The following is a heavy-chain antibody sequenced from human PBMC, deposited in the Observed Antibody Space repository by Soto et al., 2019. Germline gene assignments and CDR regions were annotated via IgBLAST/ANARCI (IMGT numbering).Heavy chain of an antibody. D-gene: IGHD3-22*01. CDR3: ARYYYDSSGYPSRGWYYFDY. Sequence: SETLSLTCAVYGGSFSGYYWSWIRQPPGKGLEWIGEINHSGSTNYNPSLKSRVTISVDTSKNQFSLKLSSVTAADTAVYYCARYYYDSSGYPSRGWYYFDYWGQGTLVTVSS. V-gene: IGHV4-34*01. CDR2: INHSGST. CDR1: GGSFSGYY. J-gene: IGHJ4*02.